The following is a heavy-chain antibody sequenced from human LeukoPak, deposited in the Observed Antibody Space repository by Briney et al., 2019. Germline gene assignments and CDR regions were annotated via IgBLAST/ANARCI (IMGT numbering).Heavy chain of an antibody. Sequence: SETLSLTCTVSGGSISSSSYYWGWIRQPPGKGLEWIGSIYYSGSTYYNPSLKSRVTISVDTSKNQFSLKLSSVTAADTAVYYCARDPRKWELPIDYWGQGTLVTVSS. V-gene: IGHV4-39*07. CDR2: IYYSGST. J-gene: IGHJ4*02. CDR1: GGSISSSSYY. CDR3: ARDPRKWELPIDY. D-gene: IGHD1-26*01.